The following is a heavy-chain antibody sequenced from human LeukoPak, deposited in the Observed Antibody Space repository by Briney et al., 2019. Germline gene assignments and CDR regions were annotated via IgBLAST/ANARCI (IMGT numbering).Heavy chain of an antibody. V-gene: IGHV3-21*01. CDR1: GFTFSSYS. CDR2: ISSSSSYI. Sequence: GGSLRLSCAASGFTFSSYSMNWVRQAPGKGLEWVSSISSSSSYIYYADSVKGRFIISRDNAKNSLYLQMNSLRAEDTAVYYCARAVRGYSYGYDYWGQGTLVTVSS. D-gene: IGHD5-18*01. CDR3: ARAVRGYSYGYDY. J-gene: IGHJ4*02.